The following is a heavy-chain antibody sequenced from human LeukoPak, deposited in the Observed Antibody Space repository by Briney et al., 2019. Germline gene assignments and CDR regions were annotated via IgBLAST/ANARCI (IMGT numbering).Heavy chain of an antibody. V-gene: IGHV1-8*01. CDR3: ARAETPTYYDILTGSNLGFRSHFDY. CDR2: MNPNSGNT. CDR1: GYTFTSFD. D-gene: IGHD3-9*01. Sequence: GASVKVPCKASGYTFTSFDINWVRQATGQGLEWMGWMNPNSGNTGYAQKFQGRVTMTRDTSTSTVYMELSSLRSEDTAVYYCARAETPTYYDILTGSNLGFRSHFDYWGQGTLVTVSS. J-gene: IGHJ4*02.